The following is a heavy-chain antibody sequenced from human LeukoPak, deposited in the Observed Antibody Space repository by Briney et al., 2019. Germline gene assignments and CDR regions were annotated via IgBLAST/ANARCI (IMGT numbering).Heavy chain of an antibody. CDR1: GGSIRSWNDY. J-gene: IGHJ5*02. CDR2: IYYTGTT. D-gene: IGHD5-18*01. Sequence: SETLSLTCTVSGGSIRSWNDYWGWIRQPPGKGLEYIGSIYYTGTTYYKSSLKSRITISIDTSKNQFSLKLNSVTAADTAVYYCARDHGYANWFDPWGQGTLVTVSS. CDR3: ARDHGYANWFDP. V-gene: IGHV4-39*07.